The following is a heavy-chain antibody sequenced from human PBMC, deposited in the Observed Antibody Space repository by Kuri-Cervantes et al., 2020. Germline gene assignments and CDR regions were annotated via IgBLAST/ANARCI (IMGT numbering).Heavy chain of an antibody. D-gene: IGHD2-2*01. CDR3: ARAGAGDCSSTSCIDY. Sequence: SETLSLTCTVSGGSINTCNWSWIRQPPGKGLEWIGNIYHSGSTNYNSGSTNYNPSLKSRVTISVDTSKKQFSLKLNSVTAADTAVYYCARAGAGDCSSTSCIDYWGQGTLVTVSS. V-gene: IGHV4-59*01. J-gene: IGHJ4*02. CDR2: IYHSGSTNYNSGST. CDR1: GGSINTCN.